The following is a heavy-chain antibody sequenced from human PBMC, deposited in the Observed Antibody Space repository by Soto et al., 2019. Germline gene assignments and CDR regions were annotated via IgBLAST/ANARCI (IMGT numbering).Heavy chain of an antibody. CDR1: GFTFSSYA. V-gene: IGHV3-23*01. CDR3: AKGEDIVVVPAAMPIGYSGYDFDY. J-gene: IGHJ4*02. CDR2: ISGSGGST. Sequence: EVQLLESGGGLVQPGGSLRLSCAASGFTFSSYAMSWVRQAPGKGLEWVSAISGSGGSTYYADSVKGRFTISRDNSKNTLYLQMNSLRAEDTAVYYCAKGEDIVVVPAAMPIGYSGYDFDYWGQGTLVTVSS. D-gene: IGHD2-2*01.